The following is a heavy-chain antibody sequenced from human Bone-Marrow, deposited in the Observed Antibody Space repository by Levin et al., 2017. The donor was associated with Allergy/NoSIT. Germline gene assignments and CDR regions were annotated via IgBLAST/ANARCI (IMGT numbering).Heavy chain of an antibody. CDR2: INAGNGNT. V-gene: IGHV1-3*01. D-gene: IGHD2-15*01. CDR3: ARDSIYCSGGSCYSASWFDP. Sequence: ASVKVSCKASGYTFTSYAMHWVRQAPGQRLDWMGWINAGNGNTKYSQKFQGRVTITRDTSASTAYMELSSLRSEDTAVYYCARDSIYCSGGSCYSASWFDPWGQGTLVTVSS. CDR1: GYTFTSYA. J-gene: IGHJ5*02.